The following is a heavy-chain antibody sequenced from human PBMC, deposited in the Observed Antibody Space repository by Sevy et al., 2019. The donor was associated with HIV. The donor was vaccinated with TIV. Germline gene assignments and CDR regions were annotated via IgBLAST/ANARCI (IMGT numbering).Heavy chain of an antibody. Sequence: GGSLRLSCAASGFTFSSYEMNWVRQAPGKGLEWVSYISSSGSTIYYADSVKGRFTISRDNAKNSLYLQMNSLRAEDTAVYYCASWAGTGDYWGQGTLVTVSS. CDR1: GFTFSSYE. CDR2: ISSSGSTI. D-gene: IGHD6-19*01. J-gene: IGHJ4*02. CDR3: ASWAGTGDY. V-gene: IGHV3-48*03.